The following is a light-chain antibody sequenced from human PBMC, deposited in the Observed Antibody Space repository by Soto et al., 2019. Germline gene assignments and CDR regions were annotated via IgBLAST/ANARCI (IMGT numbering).Light chain of an antibody. V-gene: IGLV1-40*01. J-gene: IGLJ1*01. CDR1: GSNIGAGYD. CDR2: GNN. CDR3: QSYDSSLSGFYV. Sequence: QPVLTQPPSVSGAPGQRVTISCTGSGSNIGAGYDVHWYQQLPGTAPKLVIYGNNNRPSGVPDRFSGSKSGTSASPAITGLENEDEADYYCQSYDSSLSGFYVFGTGTKVTVL.